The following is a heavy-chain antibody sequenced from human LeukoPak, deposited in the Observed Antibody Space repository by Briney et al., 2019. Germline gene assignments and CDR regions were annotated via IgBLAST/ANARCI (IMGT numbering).Heavy chain of an antibody. Sequence: SETLSLTCTVSGGSISTYYWSWIRQPPGKGREWMGYIYYSGSTNYNPSLNSRVTISVDTSKNQFSLKLSSVTAADTAVYYCARAQGSSWYVADYWGQGTLVTVSS. CDR2: IYYSGST. CDR3: ARAQGSSWYVADY. D-gene: IGHD6-13*01. CDR1: GGSISTYY. J-gene: IGHJ4*02. V-gene: IGHV4-59*01.